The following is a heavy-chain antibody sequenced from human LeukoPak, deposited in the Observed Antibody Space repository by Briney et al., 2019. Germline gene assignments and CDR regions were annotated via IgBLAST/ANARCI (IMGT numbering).Heavy chain of an antibody. V-gene: IGHV4-4*07. J-gene: IGHJ4*02. D-gene: IGHD3-3*01. Sequence: SETLSLTCTVSGGSISSYYWSWIRQPAGKGLEWIGRIYTSGSTNYNPSLKSRVTTSVDTSKNQFSLKLSSVTAADTAVYYCARDPFWSGYYTFGDYWGQGTLVTVSS. CDR2: IYTSGST. CDR1: GGSISSYY. CDR3: ARDPFWSGYYTFGDY.